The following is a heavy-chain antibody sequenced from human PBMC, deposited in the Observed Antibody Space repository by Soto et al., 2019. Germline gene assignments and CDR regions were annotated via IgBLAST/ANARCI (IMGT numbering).Heavy chain of an antibody. CDR2: ISYDGSNK. CDR1: GFTFSSYG. CDR3: AGWGDTAMVPYYYGMDV. D-gene: IGHD5-18*01. J-gene: IGHJ6*02. Sequence: GGSLRLSCAASGFTFSSYGMHWVRQAPGKGLEWVAVISYDGSNKYYADSVKGRFTISRDNSKNTLYLQMNSLRAEDALVYYVAGWGDTAMVPYYYGMDVWGQGTTVTVSS. V-gene: IGHV3-30*03.